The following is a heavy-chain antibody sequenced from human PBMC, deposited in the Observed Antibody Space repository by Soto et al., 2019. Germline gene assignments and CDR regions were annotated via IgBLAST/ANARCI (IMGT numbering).Heavy chain of an antibody. J-gene: IGHJ5*02. CDR3: ARDSSSWTKPNCFDP. CDR2: ISAYNGNT. D-gene: IGHD6-13*01. Sequence: QVKLVQSGAEVKKPGASVKVSCKASGYTFTSYGISWVRQAPGQGLEWMGWISAYNGNTNYAQKLQGRVTMTTDTYTSTAYMELRSLRSDDTAVYYCARDSSSWTKPNCFDPWGQGTLVTVSS. V-gene: IGHV1-18*01. CDR1: GYTFTSYG.